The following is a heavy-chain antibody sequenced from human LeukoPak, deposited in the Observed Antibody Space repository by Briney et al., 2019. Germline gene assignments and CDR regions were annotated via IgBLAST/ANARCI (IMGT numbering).Heavy chain of an antibody. CDR2: IYYSGST. J-gene: IGHJ4*02. Sequence: SETLSLTCTVSGDSISSSNYYWGWIRQPPGKGLEWIESIYYSGSTYYNPSLKSRVTISVDTSKNQFSLKLSSVTAADTAVYYCASVGYSSSWALYYFDYWGQGTLVTVSS. CDR3: ASVGYSSSWALYYFDY. V-gene: IGHV4-39*07. D-gene: IGHD6-13*01. CDR1: GDSISSSNYY.